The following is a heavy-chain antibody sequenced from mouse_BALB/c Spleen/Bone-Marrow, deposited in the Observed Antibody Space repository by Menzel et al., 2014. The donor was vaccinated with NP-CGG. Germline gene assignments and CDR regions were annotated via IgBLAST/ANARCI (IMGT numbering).Heavy chain of an antibody. CDR2: ISNGGGST. CDR1: GFTFISYI. CDR3: ARRYDYGYGPFAY. J-gene: IGHJ3*01. Sequence: DVHLGESGGGLIQPGGSLKLFCVSFGFTFISYIMSLVCQTPEKRLEWVAYISNGGGSTHYPDTVKGRFTISRDNAKNTLYLQMSSLKSEDTAMYYCARRYDYGYGPFAYWGQGTLVTVSA. D-gene: IGHD1-2*01. V-gene: IGHV5-12-2*01.